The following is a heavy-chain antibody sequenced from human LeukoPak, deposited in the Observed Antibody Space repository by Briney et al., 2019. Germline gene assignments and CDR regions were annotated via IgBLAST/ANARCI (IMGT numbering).Heavy chain of an antibody. D-gene: IGHD5-12*01. CDR1: GYTFTGYY. CDR3: AKNVRGYSGFVRRTYYYYMDV. J-gene: IGHJ6*03. Sequence: ASVKVSCKASGYTFTGYYMHWVRQAPGQGLEWMGWINPNSGGTNYAQKFQGRVTVTRDTSISTAYMELSRLRSDDTAVYYCAKNVRGYSGFVRRTYYYYMDVWGKGTRSPSP. CDR2: INPNSGGT. V-gene: IGHV1-2*02.